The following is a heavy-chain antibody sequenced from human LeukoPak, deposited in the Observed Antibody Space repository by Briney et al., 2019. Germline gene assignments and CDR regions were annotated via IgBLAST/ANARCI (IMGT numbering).Heavy chain of an antibody. Sequence: GGSLRLSCAASGFTFSSYSMNWVRQAPGKGLEWVSSISSSSSYIYYADSVKGRFTISRDNSNNTLYLQLNSLRADDTAVYYCARDRYSSGWYGDFDCWGQGTLVTVSS. CDR3: ARDRYSSGWYGDFDC. CDR1: GFTFSSYS. V-gene: IGHV3-21*01. J-gene: IGHJ4*02. D-gene: IGHD6-19*01. CDR2: ISSSSSYI.